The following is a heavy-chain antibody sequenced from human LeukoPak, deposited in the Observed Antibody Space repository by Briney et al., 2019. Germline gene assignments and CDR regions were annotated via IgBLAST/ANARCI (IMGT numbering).Heavy chain of an antibody. CDR1: GYTFTNYG. D-gene: IGHD6-13*01. V-gene: IGHV1-18*01. Sequence: ASVKVSCKASGYTFTNYGINWVRQAPGQGLEWMGWINVYNDDTKYAQQHQGRVTVTTDTSTSTAYMELRSLRSDDAAVYYCARTSGYGSSWHSYWGQGTLVTVSS. CDR2: INVYNDDT. CDR3: ARTSGYGSSWHSY. J-gene: IGHJ4*02.